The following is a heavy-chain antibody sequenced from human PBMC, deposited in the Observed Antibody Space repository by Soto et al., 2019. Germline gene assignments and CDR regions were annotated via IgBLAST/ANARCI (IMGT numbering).Heavy chain of an antibody. D-gene: IGHD4-4*01. J-gene: IGHJ6*02. CDR1: GYSFTSYW. V-gene: IGHV5-10-1*01. Sequence: GESLKISCKGSGYSFTSYWISWVRQMPGKGLEWMGRIDPSDSYTNYSPSFQGHVTISADKSISTAYLQWSSLKASDTAMYYCARQETTVTIVRERYGMDVWGQGTRVTVSS. CDR3: ARQETTVTIVRERYGMDV. CDR2: IDPSDSYT.